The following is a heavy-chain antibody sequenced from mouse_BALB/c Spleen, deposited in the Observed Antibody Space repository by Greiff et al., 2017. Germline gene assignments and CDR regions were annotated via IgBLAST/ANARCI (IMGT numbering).Heavy chain of an antibody. CDR1: GYAFTNYL. V-gene: IGHV1-54*03. J-gene: IGHJ2*01. CDR3: ARSMGHYFDY. D-gene: IGHD4-1*01. Sequence: QVQLQQSGAELVRPGTSVKVSCKASGYAFTNYLIEWVKQRPGQGLEWIGVINPGSGGTNYNEKFKGKATLTADKSSSTAYMQLRSLTSDDSAVYFCARSMGHYFDYWGQGTTLTVSS. CDR2: INPGSGGT.